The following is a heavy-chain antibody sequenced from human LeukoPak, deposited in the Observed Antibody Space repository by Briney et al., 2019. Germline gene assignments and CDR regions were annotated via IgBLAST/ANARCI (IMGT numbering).Heavy chain of an antibody. D-gene: IGHD3-3*01. CDR3: TTRSGDFWSGFVN. V-gene: IGHV1-24*01. CDR1: GNSLSELS. J-gene: IGHJ1*01. CDR2: FDPEEAKM. Sequence: ASVTVSCRVSGNSLSELSIQWVRQAPGKGLKCVGGFDPEEAKMVYAQNFQGRVTMTEDTSTQTAYMELSGLTSGDTAVYYCTTRSGDFWSGFVNWGQGTLVTVSS.